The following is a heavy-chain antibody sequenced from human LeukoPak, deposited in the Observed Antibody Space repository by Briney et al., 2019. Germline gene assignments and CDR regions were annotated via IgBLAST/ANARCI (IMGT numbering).Heavy chain of an antibody. V-gene: IGHV5-51*01. CDR2: IYPGDSDT. D-gene: IGHD6-25*01. J-gene: IGHJ3*02. CDR1: GYSFTSYW. CDR3: ARLTRVAASVTDAFDI. Sequence: EESLKISCKGSGYSFTSYWIGWVRQMPGKGLEWMGIIYPGDSDTRHSPSFQSQVSISADKSISTAYLQWSSLKASDTAMYYCARLTRVAASVTDAFDIWGQGTLVTVSS.